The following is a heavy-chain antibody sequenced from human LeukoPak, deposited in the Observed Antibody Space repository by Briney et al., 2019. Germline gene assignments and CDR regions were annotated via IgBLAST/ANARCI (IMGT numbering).Heavy chain of an antibody. D-gene: IGHD3/OR15-3a*01. CDR3: ARDRTGYHQGFDY. CDR2: INPNSGGT. Sequence: ASVKVSCKASGYTFTGYYMHRVRQAPGQGLEWMGWINPNSGGTNYAQKFQGWVTMTRDTSISTAYMELSRLRSDDTAVYYCARDRTGYHQGFDYWGQGTLVTVSS. J-gene: IGHJ4*02. V-gene: IGHV1-2*04. CDR1: GYTFTGYY.